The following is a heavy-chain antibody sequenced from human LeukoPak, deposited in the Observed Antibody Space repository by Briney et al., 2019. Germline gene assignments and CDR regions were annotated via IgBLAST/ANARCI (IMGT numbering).Heavy chain of an antibody. CDR3: TRLLVGATDPFDY. J-gene: IGHJ4*02. CDR2: IRSKANSYAT. V-gene: IGHV3-73*01. CDR1: GFTFSGSA. D-gene: IGHD1-26*01. Sequence: GGSLRLSCAASGFTFSGSAMHWVRQASGKGLEWVGRIRSKANSYATAYAASVKGRFTISRDDSKNTAYLQMNSLKTEDTAVYYCTRLLVGATDPFDYWGQGTLVTVSS.